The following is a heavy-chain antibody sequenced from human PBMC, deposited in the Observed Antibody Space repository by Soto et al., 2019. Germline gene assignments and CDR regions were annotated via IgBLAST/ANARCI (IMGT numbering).Heavy chain of an antibody. D-gene: IGHD5-12*01. Sequence: QVQLQESGPGLVKPSETLSLTCTVSGGSVSSGSYYWSWIRQPPGKGLEWIGYIYYSGSTNYNPSLKSLVTISVDTSKNQFSLKLSSVTAADTAVYYCARHPRVSTMNWFDPWGQGTLVTVSS. CDR2: IYYSGST. V-gene: IGHV4-61*01. CDR3: ARHPRVSTMNWFDP. J-gene: IGHJ5*02. CDR1: GGSVSSGSYY.